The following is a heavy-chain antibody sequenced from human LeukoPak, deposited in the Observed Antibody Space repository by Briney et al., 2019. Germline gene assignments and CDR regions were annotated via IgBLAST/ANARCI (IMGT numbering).Heavy chain of an antibody. CDR3: ARHYIVGDRTHGFDL. V-gene: IGHV4-59*08. CDR1: GGSISSSQ. CDR2: MTQSGGS. Sequence: KPSETLSLTCTVSGGSISSSQWSWIRQTPWKELEWLAYMTQSGGSDCHPSLKGRVALSVDMSRNQFSLKLSFVTASDTALYYCARHYIVGDRTHGFDLWGQGTMVTVSS. J-gene: IGHJ3*01. D-gene: IGHD1-26*01.